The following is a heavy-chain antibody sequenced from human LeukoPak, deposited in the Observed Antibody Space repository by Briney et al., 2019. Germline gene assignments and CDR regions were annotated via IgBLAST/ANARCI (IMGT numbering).Heavy chain of an antibody. V-gene: IGHV3-11*01. CDR2: ISSSGSTI. CDR3: ARGRETGATSWFDP. Sequence: PGGSLRLSCAASGFTFSDYYMSWIRQAPGKGLEWVSYISSSGSTIYYADSVKGRFTISRDNAKNSLYLQMNSLRAEDTAVYYCARGRETGATSWFDPWGQGTLVTVSS. D-gene: IGHD1-26*01. CDR1: GFTFSDYY. J-gene: IGHJ5*02.